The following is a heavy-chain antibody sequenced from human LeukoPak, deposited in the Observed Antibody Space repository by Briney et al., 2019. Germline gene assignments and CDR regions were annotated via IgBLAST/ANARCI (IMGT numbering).Heavy chain of an antibody. CDR2: YHNTGAF. V-gene: IGHV4-38-2*01. J-gene: IGHJ4*02. D-gene: IGHD6-19*01. CDR1: VYSLTSGYS. Sequence: PSGALSVTRVVSVYSLTSGYSWAWIPQPPGKGLDGSGTYHNTGAFYYNPSLKSRVTISADMSKNQLSLNMRSVTAADTAMYYCERMYSTGWYVNQWGPGTLVTVSS. CDR3: ERMYSTGWYVNQ.